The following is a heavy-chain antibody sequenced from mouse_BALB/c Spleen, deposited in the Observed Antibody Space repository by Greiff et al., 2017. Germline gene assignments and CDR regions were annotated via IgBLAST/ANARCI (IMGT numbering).Heavy chain of an antibody. CDR3: ARRYYDNRYYDY. D-gene: IGHD1-1*01. V-gene: IGHV14-3*02. Sequence: VQLQQSGAELLKPGAAVKLPFIVPGFNIDDTYMHWVRQRPEQGLEWIRRFDPANGNTKYDPKFQGKATITADTSSNTAYLQLSSLTSEDTAVAFCARRYYDNRYYDYRGQGTTRPV. CDR1: GFNIDDTY. CDR2: FDPANGNT. J-gene: IGHJ2*01.